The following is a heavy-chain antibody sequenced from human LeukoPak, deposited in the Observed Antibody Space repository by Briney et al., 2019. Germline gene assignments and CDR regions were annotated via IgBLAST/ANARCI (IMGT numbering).Heavy chain of an antibody. V-gene: IGHV4-59*01. CDR1: GGSISSYY. CDR3: ARARDYFDY. J-gene: IGHJ4*02. CDR2: IYYSGST. Sequence: SETLSLTCTVSGGSISSYYWSWIREPPGKGLEWIGYIYYSGSTNYNPSLKSRVTISVDTSKNQFSLKLSSVTAADTAVYYCARARDYFDYWGQGTLVTVSS.